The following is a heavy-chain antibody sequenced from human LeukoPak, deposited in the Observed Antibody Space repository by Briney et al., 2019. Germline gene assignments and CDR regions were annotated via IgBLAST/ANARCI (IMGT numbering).Heavy chain of an antibody. CDR1: GFSFSSYW. D-gene: IGHD5-12*01. CDR2: INSDGSST. V-gene: IGHV3-74*01. CDR3: ARGFGYDNIVNY. Sequence: GGSLRLSCAASGFSFSSYWMHWVRQAPGKGLVWVSRINSDGSSTSYADSVKGRFTISRDNAKNTLYLQMNSLRAEDTAVYYCARGFGYDNIVNYWGQGTLVTVSS. J-gene: IGHJ4*02.